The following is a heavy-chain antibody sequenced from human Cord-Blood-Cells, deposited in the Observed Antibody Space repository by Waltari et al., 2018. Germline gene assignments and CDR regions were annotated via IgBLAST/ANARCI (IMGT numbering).Heavy chain of an antibody. J-gene: IGHJ3*02. CDR2: ISWNSGSI. V-gene: IGHV3-9*01. CDR3: AKGPYYDFWSGYAFDI. CDR1: GFTFADYA. Sequence: EVQLVESGGGLVQPGRSLRLSCAASGFTFADYAMHLVSGISWNSGSIGYADSVKGRFTISRDNAKNSLYLQMNSLRAEDTALYYCAKGPYYDFWSGYAFDIWGQGTMVTVSS. D-gene: IGHD3-3*01.